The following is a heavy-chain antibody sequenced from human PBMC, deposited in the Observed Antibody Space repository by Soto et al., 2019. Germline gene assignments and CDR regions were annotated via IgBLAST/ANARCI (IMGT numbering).Heavy chain of an antibody. CDR2: IYHSGST. V-gene: IGHV4-4*02. CDR3: ARVSSSSWYGGWFDP. D-gene: IGHD6-13*01. Sequence: SETLSLTCAVSGGSISSSNWWSWVRQPPGKGLEWIGEIYHSGSTNYNPSLKSRVTISVDKSKNQFSLKLSSVTAADTAVYYCARVSSSSWYGGWFDPWGQGXLVTVYS. J-gene: IGHJ5*02. CDR1: GGSISSSNW.